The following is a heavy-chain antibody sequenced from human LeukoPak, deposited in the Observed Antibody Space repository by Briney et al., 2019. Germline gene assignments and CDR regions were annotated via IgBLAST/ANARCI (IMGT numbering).Heavy chain of an antibody. Sequence: GGSLRLSCAASGFTFDDYIMHWVRQAPGKGLEWVALINWNGRTTYYADSVKGRFGISRDNSKDSLYLQMNNLRIEDTAFYYCAKEWRRGWSEPDYWGQGTLVTVSS. J-gene: IGHJ4*02. CDR2: INWNGRTT. CDR1: GFTFDDYI. CDR3: AKEWRRGWSEPDY. V-gene: IGHV3-43*01. D-gene: IGHD6-19*01.